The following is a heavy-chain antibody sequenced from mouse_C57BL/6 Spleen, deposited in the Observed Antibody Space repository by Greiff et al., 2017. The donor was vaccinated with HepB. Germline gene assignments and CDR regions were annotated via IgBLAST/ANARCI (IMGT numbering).Heavy chain of an antibody. CDR3: ARSDYDYDDAMDY. V-gene: IGHV1-63*01. J-gene: IGHJ4*01. CDR2: IYPGGGYT. CDR1: GYTFTNYW. D-gene: IGHD2-4*01. Sequence: QVQLQQSGAELVRPGTSVKMSCKASGYTFTNYWIGWAKQRPGHGLEWIGDIYPGGGYTNYNEKFKGKATLTADKSSSTAYMQFSSLTSEDSAIYYCARSDYDYDDAMDYWGQGTSVTVSS.